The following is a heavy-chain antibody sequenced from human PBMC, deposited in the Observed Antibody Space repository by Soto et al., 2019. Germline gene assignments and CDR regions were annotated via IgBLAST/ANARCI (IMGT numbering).Heavy chain of an antibody. D-gene: IGHD3-10*01. Sequence: ASVKVSCKASGYTFTSYAMHWVRQAPGQRLEWMGWINAGNGNTKYSQKFQGRVTITRDTSASTAYMELSSLRSEDTAVYYCARSITMVRGVIPPGYWGQGTLVTVAS. J-gene: IGHJ4*02. V-gene: IGHV1-3*01. CDR2: INAGNGNT. CDR3: ARSITMVRGVIPPGY. CDR1: GYTFTSYA.